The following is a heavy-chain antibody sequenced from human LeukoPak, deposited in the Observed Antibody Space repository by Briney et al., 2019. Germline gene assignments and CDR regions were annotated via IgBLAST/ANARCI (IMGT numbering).Heavy chain of an antibody. Sequence: GGSLRLACAASGFTFRSYGMHWVRQAPGKGLEWVAVIWYDGSSKYYADSVKGRFTISRDNSKNTLYLQMNSLRAEDTAVYYCARDSYYDHSGGDFDYWGQGTLVTVSS. D-gene: IGHD3-22*01. CDR1: GFTFRSYG. J-gene: IGHJ4*02. V-gene: IGHV3-33*01. CDR2: IWYDGSSK. CDR3: ARDSYYDHSGGDFDY.